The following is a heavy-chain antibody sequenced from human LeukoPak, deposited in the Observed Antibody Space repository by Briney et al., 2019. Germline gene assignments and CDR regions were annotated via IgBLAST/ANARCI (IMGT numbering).Heavy chain of an antibody. Sequence: GSLRLSCAASGFTFSNYGMSWVRQAPGKGLEGIGSIYQSGSTYYNPSLKSRGTISVDTSKTQFSLKLSSVTAADTAVYYCARETRYFEYYSYMDVWGKGTTVTVSS. CDR3: ARETRYFEYYSYMDV. CDR2: IYQSGST. CDR1: GFTFSNYG. V-gene: IGHV4-38-2*02. D-gene: IGHD3-9*01. J-gene: IGHJ6*03.